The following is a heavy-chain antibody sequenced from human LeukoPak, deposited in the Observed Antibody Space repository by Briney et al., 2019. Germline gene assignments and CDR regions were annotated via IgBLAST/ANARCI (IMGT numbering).Heavy chain of an antibody. CDR3: ARHRDNSRLWTGAFDS. Sequence: KTSETLSLTCTVSGGSISSGSYYWGWIRQPPGKGLECLGNIYYSGSTSYNPSLKSRVTISVDTSKNQFSLKLSSVAAADTAVYYCARHRDNSRLWTGAFDSWGQGTMVTVSS. CDR1: GGSISSGSYY. CDR2: IYYSGST. J-gene: IGHJ3*02. D-gene: IGHD3/OR15-3a*01. V-gene: IGHV4-39*01.